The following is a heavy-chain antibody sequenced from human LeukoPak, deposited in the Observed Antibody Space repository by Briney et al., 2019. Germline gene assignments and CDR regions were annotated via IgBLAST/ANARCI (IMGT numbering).Heavy chain of an antibody. Sequence: ASVKVSCKASGGTFSSYGISWVRQAPGQGLEWMGGIIPIFGAANYAQKFQGRVTITTDESTRTAYMELSSLRSDDTAVYYCARDSSTLRFLEWFYWGQGTLVTVSS. V-gene: IGHV1-69*05. D-gene: IGHD3-3*01. CDR1: GGTFSSYG. CDR3: ARDSSTLRFLEWFY. CDR2: IIPIFGAA. J-gene: IGHJ4*02.